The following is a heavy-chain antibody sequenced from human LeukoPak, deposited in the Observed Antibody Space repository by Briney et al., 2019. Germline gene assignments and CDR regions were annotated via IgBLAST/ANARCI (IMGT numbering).Heavy chain of an antibody. CDR2: ISAYNGNT. Sequence: GAPLKVSCRASGYTFTSYGISWVRQAPGQGLEWMGWISAYNGNTNYAQKLQGRVTMTTDTSTSTAYMELRSLRSDDTAVYYCAREDNTGCPDYWGQGTLVTVSS. CDR1: GYTFTSYG. D-gene: IGHD2-2*01. J-gene: IGHJ4*02. CDR3: AREDNTGCPDY. V-gene: IGHV1-18*01.